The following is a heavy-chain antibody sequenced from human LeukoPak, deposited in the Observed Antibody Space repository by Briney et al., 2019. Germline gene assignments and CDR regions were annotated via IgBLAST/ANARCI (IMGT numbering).Heavy chain of an antibody. Sequence: GGSLRLSCAASGFTFSSYSMNWVRQAPGKGLEWVSSINSSNSYIYYADSMKGRFTISRDNAKNSLYLQMNSLRAEDTAVYYCARDQWLQSGYYMDVWGKGTTVTVSS. CDR2: INSSNSYI. CDR1: GFTFSSYS. D-gene: IGHD5-18*01. CDR3: ARDQWLQSGYYMDV. V-gene: IGHV3-21*01. J-gene: IGHJ6*03.